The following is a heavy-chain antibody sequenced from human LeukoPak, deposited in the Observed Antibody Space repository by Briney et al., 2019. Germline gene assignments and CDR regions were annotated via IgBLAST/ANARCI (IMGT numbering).Heavy chain of an antibody. V-gene: IGHV3-21*01. J-gene: IGHJ4*02. CDR2: ISSSSSYI. D-gene: IGHD2-15*01. CDR1: GFTFSSYS. Sequence: GGSLRLSCAYSGFTFSSYSMNWVRQAPGKGLEWVSSISSSSSYIYYADSVKGRFTISRDNAKNSLYLQMNSLRAEDTAVYYCARDGGSYYIDYWGQGTLVTVSS. CDR3: ARDGGSYYIDY.